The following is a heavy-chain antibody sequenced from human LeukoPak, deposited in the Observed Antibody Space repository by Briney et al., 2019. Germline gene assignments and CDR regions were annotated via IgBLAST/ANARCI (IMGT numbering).Heavy chain of an antibody. D-gene: IGHD3-3*01. J-gene: IGHJ5*02. CDR3: ARGFGVVINNWFDP. Sequence: SETLSLTCTVSDYSISSGDYYWGWIRHPPGKGLEWVGSIFHSGNTSYNPSLKSRVTISVDTSKNQFSLQLSSVTAADTAVYYCARGFGVVINNWFDPWGQGTLVTVSS. V-gene: IGHV4-38-2*02. CDR2: IFHSGNT. CDR1: DYSISSGDYY.